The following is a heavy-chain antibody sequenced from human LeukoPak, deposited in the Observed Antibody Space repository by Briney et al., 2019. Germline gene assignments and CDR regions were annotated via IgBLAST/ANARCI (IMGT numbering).Heavy chain of an antibody. CDR2: INTDGSSI. D-gene: IGHD3/OR15-3a*01. Sequence: GGSLRLSCVASGFTFSTYWMHWVRQAPGKGLVWVSRINTDGSSISYADSVKGRFTISRDNAKNTLYLQMNSLRAEDTAVYYCARADFWTGHYGYWGQGILVTASS. V-gene: IGHV3-74*01. CDR1: GFTFSTYW. CDR3: ARADFWTGHYGY. J-gene: IGHJ4*02.